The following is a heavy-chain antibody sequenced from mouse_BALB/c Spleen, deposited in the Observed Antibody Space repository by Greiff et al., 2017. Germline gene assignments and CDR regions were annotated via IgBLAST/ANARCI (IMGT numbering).Heavy chain of an antibody. CDR3: ARRSAYYYGSSYRYYAMDY. V-gene: IGHV4-1*02. CDR1: GFDFSRYW. D-gene: IGHD1-1*01. CDR2: INPDSSTI. J-gene: IGHJ4*01. Sequence: DVQLVESGGGLVQPGGSLKLSCAASGFDFSRYWMSWVRQAPGKGLEWIGEINPDSSTINYTPSLKDKFIISRDNAKNTLYLQMSKVRSEDTALYYCARRSAYYYGSSYRYYAMDYWGQGTSVTVSS.